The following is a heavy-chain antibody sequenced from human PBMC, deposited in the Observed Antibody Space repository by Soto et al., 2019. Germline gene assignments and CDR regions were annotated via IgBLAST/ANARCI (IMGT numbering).Heavy chain of an antibody. Sequence: PGESLKISCNGSGYRFTSFWIGWVRQMPGKGLEWMGIIYPGDSDARYSPSFQGQVTISADESINTAYLQWSSLKASDTAMYFCARHGYSSRWYPDSWGQGTQVTVSS. CDR1: GYRFTSFW. V-gene: IGHV5-51*01. CDR3: ARHGYSSRWYPDS. J-gene: IGHJ4*02. CDR2: IYPGDSDA. D-gene: IGHD6-13*01.